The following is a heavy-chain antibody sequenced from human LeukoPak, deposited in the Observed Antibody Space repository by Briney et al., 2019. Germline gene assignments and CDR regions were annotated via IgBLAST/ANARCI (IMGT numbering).Heavy chain of an antibody. CDR2: INHSGST. CDR3: AVGPRYYYDSSGSLDY. D-gene: IGHD3-22*01. V-gene: IGHV4-34*01. Sequence: SETLSLTCAVYGGSFSGYYWSWIRQPPGKGLEWIGEINHSGSTNYNPSLKSRVTISVDTSTNQFSLKLSSVPAADTAVYYCAVGPRYYYDSSGSLDYWGQGTLVTVSS. J-gene: IGHJ4*02. CDR1: GGSFSGYY.